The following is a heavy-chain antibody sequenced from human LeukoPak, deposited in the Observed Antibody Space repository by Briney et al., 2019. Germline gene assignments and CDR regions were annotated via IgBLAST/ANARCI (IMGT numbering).Heavy chain of an antibody. Sequence: ASVKVSCKASGYTFTGYYMHWVRQAPGQGLEWMGWINPNSGGTSYAQKFQGRVTMTKDTSISTAYVELSRLRSDDTAVYYCARGGDQNYYGSGSYLHWGQGTLVTVSS. CDR1: GYTFTGYY. D-gene: IGHD3-10*01. V-gene: IGHV1-2*02. J-gene: IGHJ4*02. CDR2: INPNSGGT. CDR3: ARGGDQNYYGSGSYLH.